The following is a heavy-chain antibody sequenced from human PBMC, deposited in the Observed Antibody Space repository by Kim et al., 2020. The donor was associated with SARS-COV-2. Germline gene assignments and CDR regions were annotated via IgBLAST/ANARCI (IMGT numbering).Heavy chain of an antibody. Sequence: GGSLRLSCAASGFTFNNYEMNWVRQAPGKGLEWLSYISSSGAVIYYADSVKGRFTISRDNAQNLVYLQMNSLRAEDTAVYHCARNGRGDNHSGPDAFDIWGQGTLVTVSS. J-gene: IGHJ3*02. CDR1: GFTFNNYE. V-gene: IGHV3-48*03. CDR2: ISSSGAVI. CDR3: ARNGRGDNHSGPDAFDI. D-gene: IGHD3-10*01.